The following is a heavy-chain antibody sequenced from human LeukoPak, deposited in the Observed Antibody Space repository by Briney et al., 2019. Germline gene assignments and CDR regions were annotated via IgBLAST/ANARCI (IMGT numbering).Heavy chain of an antibody. CDR3: ARTYRWGTWGFDS. CDR2: IYPGDSDT. J-gene: IGHJ4*02. D-gene: IGHD3-16*01. CDR1: GYSFTTYW. Sequence: GESLKISCKGSGYSFTTYWIGWARQMPGKGLEWMGIIYPGDSDTRYSPSFQGQVTISADTSIRTADLQWSSLKASDTAMYYCARTYRWGTWGFDSWGQGTLVTASS. V-gene: IGHV5-51*01.